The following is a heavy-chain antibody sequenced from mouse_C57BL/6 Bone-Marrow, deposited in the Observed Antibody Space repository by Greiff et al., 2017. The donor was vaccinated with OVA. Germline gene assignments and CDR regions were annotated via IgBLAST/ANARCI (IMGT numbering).Heavy chain of an antibody. CDR1: GFTFSDYG. Sequence: EVKLVESGGGLVKPGGSLKLSCAASGFTFSDYGMHWVRQAPEKGLEWVAYISSGSSTIYYADTVKGRFTISRDNAKNTLFLQMTSLRSEDTAMYYCARRIRYRWYFDVWGTGTTVTVSS. CDR3: ARRIRYRWYFDV. D-gene: IGHD1-1*01. CDR2: ISSGSSTI. V-gene: IGHV5-17*01. J-gene: IGHJ1*03.